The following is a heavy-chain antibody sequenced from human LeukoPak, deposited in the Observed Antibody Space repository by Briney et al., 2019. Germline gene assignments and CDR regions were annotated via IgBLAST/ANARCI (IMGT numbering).Heavy chain of an antibody. CDR3: ARFPPYGEMATMGRDY. D-gene: IGHD5-24*01. CDR2: INHSGST. CDR1: GGSFSGYY. V-gene: IGHV4-34*01. J-gene: IGHJ4*02. Sequence: PSETLSLTCAVYGGSFSGYYWSWIRQPPGKGLEWIGEINHSGSTNYNPSLKSRVTISVDTSKNQFSLKLSSVTAADTAVYYCARFPPYGEMATMGRDYWGQGTLVIVSS.